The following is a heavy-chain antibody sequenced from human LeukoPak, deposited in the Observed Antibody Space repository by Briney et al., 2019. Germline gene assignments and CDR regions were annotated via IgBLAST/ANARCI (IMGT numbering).Heavy chain of an antibody. J-gene: IGHJ6*03. V-gene: IGHV3-9*01. Sequence: PGGSLRLSCAASGFTFDDYAMHWVRQAPGKGLEWVSGISWNNNYIGYADSVKGRFTISRDNARNSLYLQMNSLRGEDTALYYCAKGGIHRGYYYYYMDVWGKGTTVTISS. D-gene: IGHD6-13*01. CDR2: ISWNNNYI. CDR1: GFTFDDYA. CDR3: AKGGIHRGYYYYYMDV.